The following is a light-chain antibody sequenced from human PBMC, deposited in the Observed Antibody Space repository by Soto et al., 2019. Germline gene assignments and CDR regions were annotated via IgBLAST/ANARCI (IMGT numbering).Light chain of an antibody. CDR2: GSS. CDR1: QSISSSS. CDR3: QQFGSSPWT. Sequence: EIVLMQSPGTLSLSPGERATLSCRASQSISSSSLAWYQQKAGQSPRLLIYGSSSRATGIPDRFGGSGSGTGFTLTISRLEPEDFAVYFCQQFGSSPWTFGQGTKVAIK. V-gene: IGKV3-20*01. J-gene: IGKJ1*01.